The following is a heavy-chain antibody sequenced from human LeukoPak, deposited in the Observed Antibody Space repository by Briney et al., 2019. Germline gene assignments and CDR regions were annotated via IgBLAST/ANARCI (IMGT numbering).Heavy chain of an antibody. CDR2: IYYSGST. V-gene: IGHV4-59*08. Sequence: PSETLSLTCTVSGGSISNYYWSWIRQPPGKGLEWIGYIYYSGSTIYNPSLKGRVTISIDTSKNQFSLKLSSVTAADTAVYYCARLTSVALWGQGTLVTVSS. CDR1: GGSISNYY. D-gene: IGHD3-16*01. J-gene: IGHJ4*02. CDR3: ARLTSVAL.